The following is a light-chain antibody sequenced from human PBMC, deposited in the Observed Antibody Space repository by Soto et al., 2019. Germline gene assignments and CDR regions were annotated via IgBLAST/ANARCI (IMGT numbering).Light chain of an antibody. J-gene: IGKJ5*01. V-gene: IGKV3-11*01. Sequence: EIVLTHSPATLSLSPGERATLSCRASQSVSSYLAWYQQKPGQAPRLLISGASMRASGVPVRFSGSGSGTDFTLTISRLEPEDFAVYYCQHYGETPITFC. CDR2: GAS. CDR1: QSVSSY. CDR3: QHYGETPIT.